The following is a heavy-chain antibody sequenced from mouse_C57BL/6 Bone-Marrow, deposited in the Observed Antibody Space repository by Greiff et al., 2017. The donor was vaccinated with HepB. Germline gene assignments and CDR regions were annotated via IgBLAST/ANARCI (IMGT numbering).Heavy chain of an antibody. CDR1: GYAFSSSW. V-gene: IGHV1-82*01. D-gene: IGHD1-1*01. CDR2: IYPGDGDT. J-gene: IGHJ3*01. CDR3: ARSGYYGSRFAY. Sequence: VQLQQSGPELVKPGASVKISCKASGYAFSSSWMNWVKQRPGKGLEWIGRIYPGDGDTNYNGKFKGKATLTADKSSSTAYMQRSSLTSEDSAVYFCARSGYYGSRFAYWGQGTLVTVSA.